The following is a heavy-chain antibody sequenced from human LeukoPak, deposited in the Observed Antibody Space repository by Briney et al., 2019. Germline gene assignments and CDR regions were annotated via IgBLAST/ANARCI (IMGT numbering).Heavy chain of an antibody. D-gene: IGHD4/OR15-4a*01. CDR3: ARVSSVPTPRALDY. J-gene: IGHJ4*02. V-gene: IGHV3-7*01. CDR2: IKQDGSEK. Sequence: PGGSLRLSCAASGFTFSSYWMNWVRQAPGKGLEWVANIKQDGSEKYYVDSVKGRFTISRDNAKNSLYLQMNSLRAEDTAVYYCARVSSVPTPRALDYWGQGTLVTVSS. CDR1: GFTFSSYW.